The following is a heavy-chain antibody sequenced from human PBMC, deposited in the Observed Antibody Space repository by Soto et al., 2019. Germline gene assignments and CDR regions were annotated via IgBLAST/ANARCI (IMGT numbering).Heavy chain of an antibody. V-gene: IGHV3-23*01. D-gene: IGHD6-13*01. Sequence: AGGSLRLSCAASEFSFSSYALNWVRQAPGKGLEWVSAISATGTTTYYADSVKGRFTISRDNSKRTLFLQMDSLSPEDTAVYYCATYSSPFDYWGQGTLVTAPQ. CDR2: ISATGTTT. CDR3: ATYSSPFDY. J-gene: IGHJ4*02. CDR1: EFSFSSYA.